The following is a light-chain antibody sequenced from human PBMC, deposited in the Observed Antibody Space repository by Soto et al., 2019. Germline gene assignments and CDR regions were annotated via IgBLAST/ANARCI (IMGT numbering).Light chain of an antibody. CDR1: QSVSSSY. Sequence: EIVLTQSPGTLSLSPGERATLSCRASQSVSSSYLAWYQQKPGQGPRLLIYGASRRATGIPDRFRGSGYGTDFPVTISRLEPEDFAVYHCQLYGSSPLVTFGQGPRLEIK. CDR2: GAS. CDR3: QLYGSSPLVT. V-gene: IGKV3-20*01. J-gene: IGKJ5*01.